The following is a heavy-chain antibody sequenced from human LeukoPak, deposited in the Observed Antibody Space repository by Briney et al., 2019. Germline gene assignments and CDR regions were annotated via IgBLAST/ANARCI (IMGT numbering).Heavy chain of an antibody. D-gene: IGHD6-25*01. CDR3: ATAVPFTPFDY. CDR2: IYYSGST. V-gene: IGHV4-39*01. J-gene: IGHJ4*02. Sequence: SETLSLTCPVSGGSISSSSYYWGWIRQPPGKGLEWIGSIYYSGSTYYNPSLKSRVTISVDTSKNQFSLKLSSVTAADTAVYYCATAVPFTPFDYWGQGTLVTVSS. CDR1: GGSISSSSYY.